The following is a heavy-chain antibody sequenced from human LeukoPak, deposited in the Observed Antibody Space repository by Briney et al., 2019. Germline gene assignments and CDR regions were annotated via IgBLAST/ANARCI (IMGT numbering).Heavy chain of an antibody. CDR2: MNPNSGNT. J-gene: IGHJ4*02. CDR1: GYTFTSYD. CDR3: ARANSNYGYFDY. D-gene: IGHD4-11*01. V-gene: IGHV1-8*01. Sequence: ASVKVSCKASGYTFTSYDTNWVRQATGQGLEWMGWMNPNSGNTGYAQKFQGRVTITRNTSISTAYMELSSLRSEDTAVYYCARANSNYGYFDYWGQGTLVTVSS.